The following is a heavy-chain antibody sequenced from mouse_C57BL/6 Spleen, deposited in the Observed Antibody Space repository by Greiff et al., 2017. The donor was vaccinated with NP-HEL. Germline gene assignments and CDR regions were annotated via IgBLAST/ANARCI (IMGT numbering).Heavy chain of an antibody. CDR2: INPYNGGT. CDR3: GVVATDWYFDV. D-gene: IGHD1-1*01. CDR1: GYTFTDYY. Sequence: EVQLQQSGPVLVKPGASVKMSCKASGYTFTDYYMNWVKQSHGKSLEWIGVINPYNGGTSYNQKFKGKATLTVDKSSSTAYMELNSLTSEDSAVYYCGVVATDWYFDVWGTGTTVTVSS. J-gene: IGHJ1*03. V-gene: IGHV1-19*01.